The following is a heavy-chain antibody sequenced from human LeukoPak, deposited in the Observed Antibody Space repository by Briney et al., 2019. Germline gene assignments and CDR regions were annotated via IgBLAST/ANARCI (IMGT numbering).Heavy chain of an antibody. CDR1: GFTFSSYS. V-gene: IGHV3-9*01. CDR2: ISWNSGSI. CDR3: AKVLGATLRDAFDI. D-gene: IGHD1-26*01. Sequence: GGSLRLSCAASGFTFSSYSMNWVRQAPGKGLEWVSGISWNSGSIGYADPVKGRFTISRDNAKNSLYLQMNSLRAEDTALYYCAKVLGATLRDAFDIWGQGTMVTVSS. J-gene: IGHJ3*02.